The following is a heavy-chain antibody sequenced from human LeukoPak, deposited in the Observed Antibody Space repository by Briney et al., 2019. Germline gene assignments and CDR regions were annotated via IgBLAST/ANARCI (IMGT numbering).Heavy chain of an antibody. D-gene: IGHD5-24*01. CDR1: AYTFTVYY. V-gene: IGHV1-2*02. CDR2: IYPNSGGT. J-gene: IGHJ4*02. Sequence: GASVNLSCTGSAYTFTVYYMHLGRHAPGQGLEWMGLIYPNSGGTNYAQKFQGRVTMTRDTSISTAYMELSRLRSDDTAVYYCARDGYNYGGPLDYWGQGTLVTVSS. CDR3: ARDGYNYGGPLDY.